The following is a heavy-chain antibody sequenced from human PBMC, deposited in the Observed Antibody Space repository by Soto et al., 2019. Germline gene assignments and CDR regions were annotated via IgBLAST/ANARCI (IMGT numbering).Heavy chain of an antibody. CDR1: GFTFSSYG. V-gene: IGHV3-33*01. J-gene: IGHJ5*02. Sequence: GGSLRLSCAASGFTFSSYGMHWVRQAPGKGLEWVAVIWYDGSNKYYADSVKGRFTISRDNSKNTLYLQMNSLRAEDTAVYYCARDNLVVVPAAILGWFDPWGQGTLVTVSS. CDR3: ARDNLVVVPAAILGWFDP. D-gene: IGHD2-2*02. CDR2: IWYDGSNK.